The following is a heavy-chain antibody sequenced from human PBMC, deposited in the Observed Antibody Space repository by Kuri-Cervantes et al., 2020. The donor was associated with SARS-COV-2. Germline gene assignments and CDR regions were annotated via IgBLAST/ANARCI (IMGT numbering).Heavy chain of an antibody. J-gene: IGHJ4*02. Sequence: GESLKISCAASGFTFSRSTMHWVRQAPGKGLEWVALIWYDGSVEYYGDSVKGRFTISRDQAKNTLHLQMNNLRVEDAGVYYCAKDAGEGYNSTFDSWGQGTRVTVST. CDR3: AKDAGEGYNSTFDS. D-gene: IGHD5-24*01. CDR2: IWYDGSVE. CDR1: GFTFSRST. V-gene: IGHV3-30*02.